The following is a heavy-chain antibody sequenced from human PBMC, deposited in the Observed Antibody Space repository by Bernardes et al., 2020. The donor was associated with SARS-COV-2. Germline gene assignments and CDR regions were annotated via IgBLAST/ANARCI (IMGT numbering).Heavy chain of an antibody. D-gene: IGHD1-20*01. J-gene: IGHJ4*02. CDR1: GFNFNNAY. CDR3: ATTLYNWNFDY. CDR2: IKSKTDGATT. Sequence: GGSLRLSCAASGFNFNNAYMSWVRQAPGKGLEWVGRIKSKTDGATTDYAAPVKGRFSISRDDSKNTLYLQMNSLKTEDTAVYYCATTLYNWNFDYWGQGTLVTVSS. V-gene: IGHV3-15*01.